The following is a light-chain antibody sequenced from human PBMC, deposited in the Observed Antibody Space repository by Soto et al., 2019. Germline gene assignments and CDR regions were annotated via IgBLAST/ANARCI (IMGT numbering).Light chain of an antibody. V-gene: IGKV2-30*02. CDR1: QSLVHSDGNTY. CDR2: NVS. J-gene: IGKJ4*01. CDR3: LQGTLWPTT. Sequence: DVLMTQSPLSLPVTLGQPASISCRSSQSLVHSDGNTYLNWFQQRPGQSPRRLIFNVSNPDSGVPDRFSGSGSATDFTLKIRRVEAEDVGVYYCLQGTLWPTTFDRETKVEIK.